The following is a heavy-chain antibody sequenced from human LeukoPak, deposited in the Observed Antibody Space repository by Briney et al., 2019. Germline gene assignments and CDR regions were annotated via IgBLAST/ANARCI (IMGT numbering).Heavy chain of an antibody. CDR1: GFTFSSYS. J-gene: IGHJ6*03. D-gene: IGHD2-2*01. V-gene: IGHV3-48*01. Sequence: HPGGSLRLSCAASGFTFSSYSMNWVRQAPGKGLEWVSYISSSSSTIYYADSVKDQFTIARDNAKNSLYLQMNSLRAEDTAVYYCARPYMPHYYDYYYMDVWGKGTTVTVSS. CDR2: ISSSSSTI. CDR3: ARPYMPHYYDYYYMDV.